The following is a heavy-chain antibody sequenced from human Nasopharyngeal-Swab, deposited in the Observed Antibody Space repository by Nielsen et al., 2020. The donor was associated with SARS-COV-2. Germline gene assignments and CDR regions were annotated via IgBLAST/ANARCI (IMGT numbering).Heavy chain of an antibody. CDR3: ARDSRYYYYGMDV. CDR1: GGSISSYY. CDR2: IYYSGST. V-gene: IGHV4-59*13. J-gene: IGHJ6*02. Sequence: SETLSLTCTVSGGSISSYYWSWIRPPPGKGLEWIGSIYYSGSTNYHPPLKRRVTIPVDTSKNQFSLKLSSVTAADTAVYYCARDSRYYYYGMDVWGQGTTVTVSS.